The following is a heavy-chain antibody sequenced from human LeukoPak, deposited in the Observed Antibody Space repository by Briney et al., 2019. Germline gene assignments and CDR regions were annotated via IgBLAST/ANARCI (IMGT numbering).Heavy chain of an antibody. CDR3: ARSSYGDYSGFDY. Sequence: GGSLRLSCAASGFTFSSYGMHWVRQAPGKGLEWVAVISYDVGKKYYADSVKGRFTISRDNSKNTLYLQMNSLRAEDTAVYYCARSSYGDYSGFDYWGQGTLVTVSS. V-gene: IGHV3-30*03. D-gene: IGHD4-17*01. CDR1: GFTFSSYG. CDR2: ISYDVGKK. J-gene: IGHJ4*02.